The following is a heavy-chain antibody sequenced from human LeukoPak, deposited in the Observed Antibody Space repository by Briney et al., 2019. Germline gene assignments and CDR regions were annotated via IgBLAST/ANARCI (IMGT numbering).Heavy chain of an antibody. Sequence: SVKVSCKASGGTFSSYAISWVRQAPGQGLEWMGRIIPILGIANYAQKFQGRATITADKSTSTAYMELSSLRSEDTAVYYCARERKARGYSYVYYFDYWGQGTLVTVSS. CDR2: IIPILGIA. D-gene: IGHD5-18*01. V-gene: IGHV1-69*04. CDR3: ARERKARGYSYVYYFDY. CDR1: GGTFSSYA. J-gene: IGHJ4*02.